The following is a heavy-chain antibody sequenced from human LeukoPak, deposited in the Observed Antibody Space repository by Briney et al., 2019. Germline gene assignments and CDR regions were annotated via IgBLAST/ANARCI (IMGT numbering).Heavy chain of an antibody. CDR2: INSDGSTT. Sequence: GGSLRLSCVASGFTFSSYWMHWVRQAPGKGLVCVSRINSDGSTTDYADSVKGRFTISRDNAKNTLYLQINSLRAEDTAVYYCAYIARGLTTTDYWGQEPWSPSPQ. CDR3: AYIARGLTTTDY. V-gene: IGHV3-74*01. J-gene: IGHJ4*01. D-gene: IGHD3-10*01. CDR1: GFTFSSYW.